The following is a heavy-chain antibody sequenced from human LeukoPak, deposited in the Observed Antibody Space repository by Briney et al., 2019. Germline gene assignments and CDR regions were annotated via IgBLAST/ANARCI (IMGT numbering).Heavy chain of an antibody. CDR3: ARDQRYYDSSGHLDY. CDR1: GYTFTGYY. J-gene: IGHJ4*02. V-gene: IGHV1-46*01. CDR2: INPSGGRT. Sequence: ASVKVSCKASGYTFTGYYMHWVRQAPGQGLEWRGLINPSGGRTSYAQKFQGRVTMTRDTSTSTVYMELSSLRSEDTAVYYCARDQRYYDSSGHLDYWGQGTLVTVSS. D-gene: IGHD3-22*01.